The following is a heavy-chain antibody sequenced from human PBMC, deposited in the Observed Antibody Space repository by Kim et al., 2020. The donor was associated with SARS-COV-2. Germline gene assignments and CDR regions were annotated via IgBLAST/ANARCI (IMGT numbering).Heavy chain of an antibody. D-gene: IGHD3-3*01. CDR3: ARSYGVVIGARDNRQKNFDY. CDR2: IIPIFGTA. V-gene: IGHV1-69*13. Sequence: SVKVSCKASGGTFSSYAISWVRQAPGQGLEWMGGIIPIFGTANYAQKFQGRVTITADESTSTAYMELSSLRSEDTAVYYCARSYGVVIGARDNRQKNFDYWGQGTLVTVSS. J-gene: IGHJ4*02. CDR1: GGTFSSYA.